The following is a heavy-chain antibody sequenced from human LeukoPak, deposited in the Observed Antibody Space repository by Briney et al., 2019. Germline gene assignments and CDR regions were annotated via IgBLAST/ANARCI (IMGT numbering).Heavy chain of an antibody. Sequence: GGSLRLSCAGSGITFSTYWMHWVPQAPGKALVWVSRINSEGSTISYADSVKGRFTISRDNAKNTLFLQMNSLRAEDTAVYYCARISSDSISYYDHWGQGTLVTVSS. CDR3: ARISSDSISYYDH. J-gene: IGHJ4*02. V-gene: IGHV3-74*01. CDR2: INSEGSTI. D-gene: IGHD3-22*01. CDR1: GITFSTYW.